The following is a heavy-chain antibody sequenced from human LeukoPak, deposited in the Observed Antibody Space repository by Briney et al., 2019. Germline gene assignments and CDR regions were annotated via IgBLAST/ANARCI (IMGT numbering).Heavy chain of an antibody. D-gene: IGHD3-10*01. CDR3: ARDFEYYGSGIAADDDAFDI. CDR2: IKQDGSEK. CDR1: GFTFSSYW. J-gene: IGHJ3*02. Sequence: GGSLRLSCAASGFTFSSYWMSWVRQAPGKGLEWVANIKQDGSEKYYVDSVKGRFTISRDNAKNSLYLQMNSLRAEDTAVYYCARDFEYYGSGIAADDDAFDIWGQGTMVTVSS. V-gene: IGHV3-7*01.